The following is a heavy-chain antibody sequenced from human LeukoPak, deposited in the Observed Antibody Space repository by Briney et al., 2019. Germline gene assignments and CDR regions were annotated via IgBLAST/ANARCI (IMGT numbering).Heavy chain of an antibody. V-gene: IGHV3-30*03. Sequence: GRSLRLSCAASGFTFSSYGMHWVRQAPGKGLEWVAVISYDGSNKYYADSVRGRFTISRDNSKNTLYLQMNSLRAEDTAVYYCASEVGSDYWGQGTLVTVSS. D-gene: IGHD1-26*01. CDR2: ISYDGSNK. J-gene: IGHJ4*02. CDR1: GFTFSSYG. CDR3: ASEVGSDY.